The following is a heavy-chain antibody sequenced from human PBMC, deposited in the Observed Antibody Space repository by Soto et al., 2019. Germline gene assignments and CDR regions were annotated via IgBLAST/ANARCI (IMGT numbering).Heavy chain of an antibody. D-gene: IGHD4-4*01. CDR2: IYYSGST. CDR3: ARQGLQFNFDY. V-gene: IGHV4-39*01. CDR1: GGSISSSSYY. Sequence: SETLSLTCTVSGGSISSSSYYWGWIRQPPGKGLEWIGSIYYSGSTYYNPSLKSRVTISVDTSKNQFSLKLSSVTAADTAVYYCARQGLQFNFDYWGQGTLVTVSS. J-gene: IGHJ4*02.